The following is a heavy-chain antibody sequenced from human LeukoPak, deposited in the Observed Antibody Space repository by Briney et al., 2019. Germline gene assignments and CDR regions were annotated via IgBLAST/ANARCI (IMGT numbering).Heavy chain of an antibody. J-gene: IGHJ4*02. D-gene: IGHD1-14*01. CDR3: VRGDNRDY. CDR2: IGKTSRDI. CDR1: GFSFSTSS. Sequence: GGSLRLSGAASGFSFSTSSMNWVRQAPGKGLEWISSIGKTSRDIYYADSVRGRFTISRDNAKNSLFLLMNSLRVEDTSVYYCVRGDNRDYWGQGTLVTVSS. V-gene: IGHV3-21*01.